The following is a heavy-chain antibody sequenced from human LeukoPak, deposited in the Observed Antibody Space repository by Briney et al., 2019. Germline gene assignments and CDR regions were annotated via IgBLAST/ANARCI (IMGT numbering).Heavy chain of an antibody. CDR1: GYTFTSYG. Sequence: GASVKVSCKASGYTFTSYGISWVRQAPGQGLEWMGWISAYNGNTNYAQKLQGRVTMTTDTSTSTAYMELRSLRAEDTAVYYCARDRYVGATTAGDSDSWGQGTLVTVSS. D-gene: IGHD1-26*01. CDR3: ARDRYVGATTAGDSDS. CDR2: ISAYNGNT. J-gene: IGHJ4*02. V-gene: IGHV1-18*01.